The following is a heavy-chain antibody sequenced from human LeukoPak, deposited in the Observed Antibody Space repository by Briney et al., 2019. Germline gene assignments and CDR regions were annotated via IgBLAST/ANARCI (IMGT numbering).Heavy chain of an antibody. D-gene: IGHD3-3*01. V-gene: IGHV3-23*01. CDR1: GFTFSSYA. CDR3: AKDRYYDFWSGYYTGVDY. J-gene: IGHJ4*02. Sequence: GGSLRLSCAASGFTFSSYAMSWVRQAPGKGLEWVSAISGSGGSTYYADSVKGRFTISRDNSKNTLYLQMNSLRAEDTAVYYCAKDRYYDFWSGYYTGVDYWGQGTLVTVSS. CDR2: ISGSGGST.